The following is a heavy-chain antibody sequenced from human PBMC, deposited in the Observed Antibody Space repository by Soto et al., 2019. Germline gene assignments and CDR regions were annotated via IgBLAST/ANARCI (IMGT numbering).Heavy chain of an antibody. J-gene: IGHJ5*02. CDR1: GGSVSSGSYY. CDR3: ARDRHFWSGYYTVYWFDP. D-gene: IGHD3-3*02. Sequence: QVQLQESGPGLVKPSETLSLTCTVSGGSVSSGSYYWSWIRQPPGKGLEWIGYIYYSGSTNYNPSLKSRVTISVDTSKNQFSLKLSSVTAADTAVYYCARDRHFWSGYYTVYWFDPWGQGTLVIVSS. CDR2: IYYSGST. V-gene: IGHV4-61*01.